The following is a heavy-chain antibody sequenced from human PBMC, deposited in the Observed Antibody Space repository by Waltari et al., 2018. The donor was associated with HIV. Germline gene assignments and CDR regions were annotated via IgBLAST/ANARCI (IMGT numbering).Heavy chain of an antibody. CDR1: RGTFHTYG. D-gene: IGHD3-3*01. Sequence: QVQLMQSGAEVKRPGSSVTVSCKASRGTFHTYGIAGVRQPPGQGLVWLGGIIPIFGTSNYAPQFDGRLTLSADESTTTAYMDLTDLTYDDTAVYFCAWTRVKTPQVDSWFDPWGRGTLVTV. CDR2: IIPIFGTS. CDR3: AWTRVKTPQVDSWFDP. J-gene: IGHJ5*02. V-gene: IGHV1-69*01.